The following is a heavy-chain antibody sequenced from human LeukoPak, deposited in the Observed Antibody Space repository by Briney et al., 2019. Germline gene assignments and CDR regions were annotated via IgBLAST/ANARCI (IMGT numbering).Heavy chain of an antibody. CDR1: GGTISSYY. J-gene: IGHJ4*02. CDR2: IHYSGST. V-gene: IGHV4-59*08. CDR3: ARWYSSGWAFDY. Sequence: SETLSLTCTVSGGTISSYYWNWIRQPPGKGLEWIGYIHYSGSTKYNPSLKSRVTISVDTSKNQFSLKLSSVTAADTGVYYCARWYSSGWAFDYWGQGTLVTVSS. D-gene: IGHD6-19*01.